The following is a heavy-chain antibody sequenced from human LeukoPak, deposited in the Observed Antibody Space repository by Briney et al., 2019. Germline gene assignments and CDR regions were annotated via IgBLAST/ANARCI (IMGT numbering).Heavy chain of an antibody. J-gene: IGHJ4*02. CDR1: GGSISRGDYY. CDR2: IYYSGST. D-gene: IGHD2-2*01. CDR3: ARVVDYASPGFDY. V-gene: IGHV4-30-4*08. Sequence: TSQTLSLTCTVSGGSISRGDYYWSWIRQPPGKGLEWIGYIYYSGSTYYNPSLKSRVTISVDTSKNQCSLKLSSVTAADTAVYYCARVVDYASPGFDYWGQGTLVTVSS.